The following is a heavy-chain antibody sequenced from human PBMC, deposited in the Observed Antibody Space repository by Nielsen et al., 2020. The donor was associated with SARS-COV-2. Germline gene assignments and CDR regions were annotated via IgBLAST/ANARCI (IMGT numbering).Heavy chain of an antibody. CDR2: ISSSSSTI. Sequence: GESLKISCAASGFTFSSYSMNWVRQAPGKGLEWVSYISSSSSTIYYADSVKGRFTISRDNAKNSLYLQMNSLRAEDTAVYYCARDGTVSFIPYYFDYWGQGTLVTVSS. CDR1: GFTFSSYS. CDR3: ARDGTVSFIPYYFDY. D-gene: IGHD4-17*01. V-gene: IGHV3-48*01. J-gene: IGHJ4*02.